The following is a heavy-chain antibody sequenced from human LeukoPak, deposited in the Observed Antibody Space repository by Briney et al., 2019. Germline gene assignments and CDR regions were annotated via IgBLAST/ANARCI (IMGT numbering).Heavy chain of an antibody. CDR2: IRQDGSEK. CDR3: ARAGYYGDDAFDL. CDR1: GFTFSSYS. J-gene: IGHJ3*01. V-gene: IGHV3-7*01. Sequence: PGGSLRLSCAASGFTFSSYSMNWVRQAPGKGLEWVANIRQDGSEKYYVDSVKGRLTISRDNAKNSLYLQMNNLTAADTAIYYCARAGYYGDDAFDLWGQGTRVTVSS. D-gene: IGHD2/OR15-2a*01.